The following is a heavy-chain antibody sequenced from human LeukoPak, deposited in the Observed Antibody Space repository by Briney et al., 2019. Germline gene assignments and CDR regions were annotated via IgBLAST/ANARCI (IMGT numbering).Heavy chain of an antibody. Sequence: GGSLRLSCAASGFTFSRYSMNWVRQAPGKGLEWASYISRSSSTIHYADSVKGRYTISRDNAKNSLYLQMNSLRAEDTAVYYCAKVGVDYYGSGSYSGYNWFDPWGQGTLVTVSS. V-gene: IGHV3-48*04. CDR1: GFTFSRYS. CDR2: ISRSSSTI. CDR3: AKVGVDYYGSGSYSGYNWFDP. J-gene: IGHJ5*02. D-gene: IGHD3-10*01.